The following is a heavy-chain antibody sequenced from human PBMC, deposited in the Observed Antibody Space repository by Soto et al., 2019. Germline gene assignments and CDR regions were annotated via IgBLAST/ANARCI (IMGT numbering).Heavy chain of an antibody. Sequence: QVQLVESGGGVVQPGRSLRLSCAASGFTFSSYGMHWVRQAPGKGLEWVAVISYDGSNKYYADSVNGRFSISRDNSKNTLYLQMNSLRAGDTAVYYSAKDREPVAVAAAFDYWGQGTLVTVSS. CDR3: AKDREPVAVAAAFDY. CDR1: GFTFSSYG. CDR2: ISYDGSNK. J-gene: IGHJ4*02. D-gene: IGHD6-19*01. V-gene: IGHV3-30*18.